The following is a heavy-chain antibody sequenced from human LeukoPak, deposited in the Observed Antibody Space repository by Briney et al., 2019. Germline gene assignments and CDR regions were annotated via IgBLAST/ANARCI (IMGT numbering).Heavy chain of an antibody. CDR1: GGTFSSYA. CDR3: ARGLPGRFSSSWPEYFQH. CDR2: IIPIFGTA. J-gene: IGHJ1*01. D-gene: IGHD6-13*01. Sequence: SVKVSCKASGGTFSSYAISWVRQAPGQGLEWMGGIIPIFGTANYAQKFQGRVTITADKSTSTAYMALSSLRSEDTAVYYCARGLPGRFSSSWPEYFQHWGQGTL. V-gene: IGHV1-69*06.